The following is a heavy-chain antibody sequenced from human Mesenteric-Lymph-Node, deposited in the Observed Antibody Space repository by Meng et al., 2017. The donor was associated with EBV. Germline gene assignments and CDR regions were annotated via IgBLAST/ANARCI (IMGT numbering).Heavy chain of an antibody. J-gene: IGHJ3*02. CDR3: ARFTYGDPAGI. D-gene: IGHD4-17*01. CDR1: GGSVSSSSYY. CDR2: IYYSGST. V-gene: IGHV4-61*01. Sequence: QVQLQESGPGLVKPSGSLSLTCTGSGGSVSSSSYYWSWIRQPPGKGLEWIGYIYYSGSTNYNPSLKSRVAISLNTSRTQFSVRLSSVTAADTAVYYCARFTYGDPAGIWGQGTMVTVSS.